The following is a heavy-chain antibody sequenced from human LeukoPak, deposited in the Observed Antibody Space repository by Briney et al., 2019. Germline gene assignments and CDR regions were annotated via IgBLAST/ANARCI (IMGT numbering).Heavy chain of an antibody. D-gene: IGHD2-15*01. CDR3: AKDRGGGSQLGDAVDV. J-gene: IGHJ3*01. CDR1: GFTFSTYS. Sequence: GGSLRLSCAASGFTFSTYSVWWGRQAAGEGLEWVANIKQDGSEKYYVDSVKGRFTISRDNDKNSLYLQMNSLRPEDTALYYCAKDRGGGSQLGDAVDVWGQGTMVRVSS. CDR2: IKQDGSEK. V-gene: IGHV3-7*03.